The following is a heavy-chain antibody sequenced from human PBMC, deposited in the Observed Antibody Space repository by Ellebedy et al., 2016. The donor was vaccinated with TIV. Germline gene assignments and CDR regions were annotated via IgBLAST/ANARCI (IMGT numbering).Heavy chain of an antibody. V-gene: IGHV4-61*01. D-gene: IGHD3-3*01. CDR2: IYYSGST. J-gene: IGHJ6*03. CDR1: GGSISSGSYY. CDR3: ARAGSYYDFWSGYYGYYMDV. Sequence: SETLSLXCTVSGGSISSGSYYWSWIRQPPGKGLEWIGYIYYSGSTNYNPSLKSRVTISVDTSKNQFSLKLSSVTAADTAVYYCARAGSYYDFWSGYYGYYMDVWGKGTTVTVSS.